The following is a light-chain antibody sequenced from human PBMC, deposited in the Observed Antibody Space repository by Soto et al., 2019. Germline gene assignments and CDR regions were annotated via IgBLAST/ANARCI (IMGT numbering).Light chain of an antibody. CDR1: QSISSNY. Sequence: EIVLTQSPATLSLSPGERATLSCRASQSISSNYLAWYQQTPGQAPRLLIYDTSSRATGIPDRFSASGSGTDFTLTISRLEPEDFAMYYCQHYGSSPGTFGQGTKLEIK. CDR2: DTS. V-gene: IGKV3-20*01. CDR3: QHYGSSPGT. J-gene: IGKJ2*01.